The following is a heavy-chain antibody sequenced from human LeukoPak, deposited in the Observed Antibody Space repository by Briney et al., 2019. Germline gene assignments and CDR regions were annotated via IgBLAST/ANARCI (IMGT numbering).Heavy chain of an antibody. J-gene: IGHJ3*02. CDR3: ARLAVLEYCSGGSCYHDAFDI. CDR2: IKQDGSEK. CDR1: GFTFSSYW. V-gene: IGHV3-7*01. Sequence: GGSLRLSCAASGFTFSSYWMSWVRQAPGKGLEWVANIKQDGSEKYYVDSVKGRFTISRDNAKNSLYLQMNSLRAEDTAVYYCARLAVLEYCSGGSCYHDAFDIWGQGTMVTVSS. D-gene: IGHD2-15*01.